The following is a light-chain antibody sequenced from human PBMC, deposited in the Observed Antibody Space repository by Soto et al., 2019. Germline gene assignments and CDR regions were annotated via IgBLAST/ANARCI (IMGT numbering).Light chain of an antibody. CDR3: QQYGSSSGRP. V-gene: IGKV3-20*01. CDR2: GAS. J-gene: IGKJ1*01. Sequence: EIVLTQSPGTLSLSPGERATLSCRASQSVSSSYLAWYQQKPGQAPRLLIYGASSRATGIPDRFSGSGSGTDFTLTISRLEPEDFAVYYCQQYGSSSGRPFGQGTKVDIK. CDR1: QSVSSSY.